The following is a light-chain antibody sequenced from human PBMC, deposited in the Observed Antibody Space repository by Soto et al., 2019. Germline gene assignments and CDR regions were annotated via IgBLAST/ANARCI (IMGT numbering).Light chain of an antibody. CDR3: QQYGSSPSS. Sequence: DIVLTQSPGTLSLSPGERATLACRASQSVSSTYFAWYQQRPGQPPRLLIYAASTRATGIPDRFSGSGSGTDITLTISRLEPEDFGVYYCQQYGSSPSSFGQGTRLQI. CDR2: AAS. CDR1: QSVSSTY. J-gene: IGKJ2*01. V-gene: IGKV3-20*01.